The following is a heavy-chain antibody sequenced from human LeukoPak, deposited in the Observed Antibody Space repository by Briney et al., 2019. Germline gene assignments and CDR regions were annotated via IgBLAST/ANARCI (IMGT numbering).Heavy chain of an antibody. CDR2: IYYSGST. CDR1: GASISSGGYS. D-gene: IGHD1-26*01. Sequence: SETLSLTCAVSGASISSGGYSWSWNRQPPGKGLEWIGYIYYSGSTYYNPSLKSRVTISVDTSKNQFSLKLSSVTAADTAVYYCASLSRSGSYPDYWGQGTLVTVSS. V-gene: IGHV4-30-4*07. J-gene: IGHJ4*02. CDR3: ASLSRSGSYPDY.